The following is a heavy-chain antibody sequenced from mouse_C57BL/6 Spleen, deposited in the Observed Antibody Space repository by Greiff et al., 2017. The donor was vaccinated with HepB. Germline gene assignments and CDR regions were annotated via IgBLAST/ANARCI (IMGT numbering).Heavy chain of an antibody. Sequence: VQLQQSGPELVKPGASVKIPCKASGYTFTDYNMDWVKQSHGKSLEWIGDINPNNGGTIYNQKFKGKATLTVDKSSSTAYMELRSLTSEDTAVYYCARRDRGSSYGYFDVWGTGTTVTVSS. D-gene: IGHD1-1*01. CDR1: GYTFTDYN. CDR2: INPNNGGT. J-gene: IGHJ1*03. CDR3: ARRDRGSSYGYFDV. V-gene: IGHV1-18*01.